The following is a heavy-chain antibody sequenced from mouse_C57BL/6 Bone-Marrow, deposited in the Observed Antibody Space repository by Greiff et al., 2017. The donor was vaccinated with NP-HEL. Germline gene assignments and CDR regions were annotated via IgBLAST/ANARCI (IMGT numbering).Heavy chain of an antibody. CDR1: GYAFTNYL. CDR3: AGYYGSSFHWYFDV. J-gene: IGHJ1*03. CDR2: INPGSGGT. D-gene: IGHD1-1*01. V-gene: IGHV1-54*01. Sequence: ESGAELVRPGTSVKVSCKASGYAFTNYLIEWVKQRPGQGLEWIGVINPGSGGTNYNEKFKGKATLTADKSSSTAYMQLSSLTSEDSAVYFCAGYYGSSFHWYFDVWGTGTTVTVSS.